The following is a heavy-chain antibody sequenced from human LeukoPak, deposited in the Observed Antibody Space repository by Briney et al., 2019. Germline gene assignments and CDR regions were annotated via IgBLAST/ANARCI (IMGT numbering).Heavy chain of an antibody. CDR2: IYYSGST. V-gene: IGHV4-59*06. CDR3: ARDGATGTLSAFDI. J-gene: IGHJ3*02. D-gene: IGHD1-1*01. CDR1: GGSISSYY. Sequence: SETLSLTCTVSGGSISSYYWSWIRQHPGKGLEWMGYIYYSGSTSYNPSLRGRVTISVDTSKNQFSLKLSSVTAADTAVYYCARDGATGTLSAFDIWGQGTMVAVSS.